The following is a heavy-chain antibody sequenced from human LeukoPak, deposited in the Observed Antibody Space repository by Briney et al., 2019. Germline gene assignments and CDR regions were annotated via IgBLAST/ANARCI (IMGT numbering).Heavy chain of an antibody. V-gene: IGHV1-2*02. CDR2: INPNSGGT. CDR1: GYTFTGYY. Sequence: ASVKVSCKASGYTFTGYYMHWVRQAPGQGLEWMGWINPNSGGTNYAQKFQGRVTMTRDTSISTAYMELSRLRSDDTGVYYCARVRGIVATISCFDYWGQGTLVTVSS. D-gene: IGHD5-12*01. J-gene: IGHJ4*02. CDR3: ARVRGIVATISCFDY.